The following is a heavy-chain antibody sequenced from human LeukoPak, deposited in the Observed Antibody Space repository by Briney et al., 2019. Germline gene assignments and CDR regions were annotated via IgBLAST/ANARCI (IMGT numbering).Heavy chain of an antibody. CDR2: IYYSGST. V-gene: IGHV4-39*07. Sequence: SETLSLTCTVSGGSISSSSYYWGWIRQPPGKGLEWIGSIYYSGSTYYNPSLTSRLTISVDTSKNPSCLKLTSMTAALPAIYSCAYSETCGRGWFYFDYWGRGPLVTVSS. J-gene: IGHJ4*02. CDR3: AYSETCGRGWFYFDY. D-gene: IGHD6-19*01. CDR1: GGSISSSSYY.